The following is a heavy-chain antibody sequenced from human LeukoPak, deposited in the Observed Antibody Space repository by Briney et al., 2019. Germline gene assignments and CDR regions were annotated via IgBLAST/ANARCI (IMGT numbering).Heavy chain of an antibody. CDR3: PRDLSGQTWIQLWWGHWFDP. Sequence: ASVKVSCKASGYTFTKYYIHWVRQAPGQGLEWLGVINVSGGGATYAQKFQGRITMTRDTSTSTAYMELRSLRSDDTDVYYCPRDLSGQTWIQLWWGHWFDPWGQGTLVTVSS. J-gene: IGHJ5*02. D-gene: IGHD5-18*01. CDR1: GYTFTKYY. V-gene: IGHV1-46*01. CDR2: INVSGGGA.